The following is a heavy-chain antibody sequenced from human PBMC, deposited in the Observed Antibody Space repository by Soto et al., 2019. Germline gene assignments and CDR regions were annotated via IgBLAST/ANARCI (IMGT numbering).Heavy chain of an antibody. Sequence: GGSLRLSCAASGFTFSIYGIHWGRQAPGKGLEWVALIWFDGSDKYYTESVKGRFTISRDNSKSTLYLQMNSLRAEDTAVYYCARLYCSASSCYSVGAFDIRGQGTMVTVSS. D-gene: IGHD2-15*01. CDR3: ARLYCSASSCYSVGAFDI. CDR1: GFTFSIYG. V-gene: IGHV3-33*01. CDR2: IWFDGSDK. J-gene: IGHJ3*02.